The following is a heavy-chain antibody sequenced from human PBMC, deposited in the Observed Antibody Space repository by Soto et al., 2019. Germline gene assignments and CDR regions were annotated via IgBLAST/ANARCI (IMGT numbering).Heavy chain of an antibody. CDR3: ARDPRGCISTSCYFYYYYGMDV. V-gene: IGHV1-69*13. CDR2: IIPIFGTA. D-gene: IGHD2-2*01. J-gene: IGHJ6*02. CDR1: GYTFTSYA. Sequence: SVKVSCKASGYTFTSYAISWVRQAPGQGLEWMGGIIPIFGTANYTQKFQARVTITADESTSTAYMELSSLRSEDTAVYYCARDPRGCISTSCYFYYYYGMDVWGQGTTVTVSS.